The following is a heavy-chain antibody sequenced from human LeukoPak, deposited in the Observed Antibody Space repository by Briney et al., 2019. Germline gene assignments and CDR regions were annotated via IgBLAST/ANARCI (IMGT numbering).Heavy chain of an antibody. CDR1: GFTFSSYA. CDR3: ANSQTVAGSRYYFDY. CDR2: ISGSGGST. J-gene: IGHJ4*02. D-gene: IGHD6-19*01. Sequence: GGSLRLSCAASGFTFSSYAMSWVRQAPGKGLEWVSAISGSGGSTYYADSVKGRFTISRDNSKNTLYLQMNSLRAEDTAVYYCANSQTVAGSRYYFDYWGQGTLVTVSS. V-gene: IGHV3-23*01.